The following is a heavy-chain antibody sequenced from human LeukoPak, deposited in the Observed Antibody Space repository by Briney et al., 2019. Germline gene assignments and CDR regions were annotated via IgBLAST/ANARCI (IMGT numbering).Heavy chain of an antibody. CDR2: ISSSSYI. CDR3: ARAGGYCSSTSCPPGHYYYYMDV. Sequence: GGSLRLSCAASGFTFSSYSMNWVRQAPGKGLEWVSSISSSSYIYYADSVKGRFTISRDNAKNSLYLQMNSLRAEDTAVYYCARAGGYCSSTSCPPGHYYYYMDVWGKGTTVTVSS. D-gene: IGHD2-2*01. V-gene: IGHV3-21*01. CDR1: GFTFSSYS. J-gene: IGHJ6*03.